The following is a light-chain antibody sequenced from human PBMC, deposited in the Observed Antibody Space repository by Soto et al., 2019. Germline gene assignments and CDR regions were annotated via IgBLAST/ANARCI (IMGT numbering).Light chain of an antibody. CDR2: DVS. Sequence: QSVLTQPASVSGSPGQSLTISCTGTSSDVGGYNYVSWYQQHPGKAPKLMIYDVSNRPSGVSDRFSGSKSGNTASLTISGLQAEDEADYYCSSYTSSSTNVVFGGGTKVTVL. CDR3: SSYTSSSTNVV. V-gene: IGLV2-14*01. J-gene: IGLJ2*01. CDR1: SSDVGGYNY.